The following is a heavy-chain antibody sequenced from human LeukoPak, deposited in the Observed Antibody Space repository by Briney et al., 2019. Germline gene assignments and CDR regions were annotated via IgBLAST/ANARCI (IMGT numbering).Heavy chain of an antibody. J-gene: IGHJ3*02. V-gene: IGHV4-4*07. Sequence: SETLSLTCTVSGGSISSYYWSWIGQPAGKGLEWIGRIYTSGSTNYNPSLKRRVTISVDTSKNQFSLKLSSVTAADTAVYYCARDRWLGTGEAFDIWGQGTMVTVSS. CDR1: GGSISSYY. CDR2: IYTSGST. CDR3: ARDRWLGTGEAFDI. D-gene: IGHD6-19*01.